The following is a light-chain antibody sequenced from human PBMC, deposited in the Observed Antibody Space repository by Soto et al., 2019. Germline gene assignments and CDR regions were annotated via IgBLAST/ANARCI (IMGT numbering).Light chain of an antibody. J-gene: IGKJ5*01. Sequence: EIVLTQSPATLSLSPRERATLSCRASQSVSSYLAWYQQTPGQAPRLLIYDASNRATGIPARFSGGGSGTDFTLTISSLEPEDFAVYYCQQRFNWPRFTFGQGTRLEIK. CDR1: QSVSSY. CDR2: DAS. CDR3: QQRFNWPRFT. V-gene: IGKV3-11*01.